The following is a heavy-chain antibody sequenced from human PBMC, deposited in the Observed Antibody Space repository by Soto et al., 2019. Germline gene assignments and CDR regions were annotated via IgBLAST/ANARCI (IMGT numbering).Heavy chain of an antibody. CDR3: ARYTFGHDREYHYAMDV. J-gene: IGHJ6*02. V-gene: IGHV4-30-4*01. D-gene: IGHD3-10*02. CDR1: DASISSSAYY. CDR2: IFHSGSA. Sequence: PLSLTCTVSDASISSSAYYWSWVRQPPGKGLEWIGYIFHSGSAYYNPSLKSRVTISVDTSKNQFSLKLTSVTAADTAVFYCARYTFGHDREYHYAMDVWGQGTTVTVSS.